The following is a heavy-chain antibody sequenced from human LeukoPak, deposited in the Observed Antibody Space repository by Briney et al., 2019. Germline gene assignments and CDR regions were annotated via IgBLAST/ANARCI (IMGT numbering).Heavy chain of an antibody. V-gene: IGHV3-7*01. CDR3: ATYTHWVAGDV. D-gene: IGHD3-16*01. J-gene: IGHJ6*02. CDR1: GFTFSDSW. Sequence: PGGSLRHSCAASGFTFSDSWMSWVRQAPGKGLEWVANMNQDGSEKDYVDSVKGRFTISRDNARNSLYLQMGSLRAEDTAVYYCATYTHWVAGDVWGQGTTVTVSS. CDR2: MNQDGSEK.